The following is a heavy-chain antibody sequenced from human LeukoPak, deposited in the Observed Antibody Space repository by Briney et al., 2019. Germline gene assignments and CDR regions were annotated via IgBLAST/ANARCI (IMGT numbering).Heavy chain of an antibody. J-gene: IGHJ4*02. CDR3: ARDRDYSGSGSPDS. Sequence: PGGSLRLSCAASGFIMSNNYMSWARQAPGKGPEWVSVIYDGGITYYTDSVKGRFTISRDDSTNTLHLQMNSLRVDDTAVYYCARDRDYSGSGSPDSWGQGTLVTVS. D-gene: IGHD3-10*01. CDR1: GFIMSNNY. V-gene: IGHV3-66*01. CDR2: IYDGGIT.